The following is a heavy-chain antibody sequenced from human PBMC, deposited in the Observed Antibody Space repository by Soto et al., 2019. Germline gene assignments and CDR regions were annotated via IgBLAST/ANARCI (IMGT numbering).Heavy chain of an antibody. J-gene: IGHJ6*02. CDR2: IIPIFGTA. CDR3: ARSVSFRYQLLKRGMDV. V-gene: IGHV1-69*13. CDR1: GGTFSSYS. Sequence: ASVKVSCKPPGGTFSSYSISWVRQAPGQGLEWMGGIIPIFGTANYAQKFQGRVTITADESTSTAYMELSSLRSEDTAVYYCARSVSFRYQLLKRGMDVWGQGTTVTVSS. D-gene: IGHD2-2*01.